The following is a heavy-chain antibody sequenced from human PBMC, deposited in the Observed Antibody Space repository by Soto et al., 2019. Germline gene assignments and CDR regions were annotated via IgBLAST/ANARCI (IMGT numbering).Heavy chain of an antibody. CDR3: AREVSWSGPSMGLVWFDP. V-gene: IGHV1-8*01. Sequence: ASVKVSCKASGYTFTSYDINWVRQATGQGLEWMGWMNPNSGNTGYAQKFQGRVTMTRNTSISTAYMELSSLRSEDTAVYYCAREVSWSGPSMGLVWFDPWGQGTLVTVSS. D-gene: IGHD3-3*01. CDR1: GYTFTSYD. J-gene: IGHJ5*02. CDR2: MNPNSGNT.